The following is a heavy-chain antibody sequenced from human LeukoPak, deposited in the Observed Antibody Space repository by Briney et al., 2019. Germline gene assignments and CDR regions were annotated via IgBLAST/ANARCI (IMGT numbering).Heavy chain of an antibody. CDR1: GFSCSSYA. V-gene: IGHV3-30-3*01. D-gene: IGHD6-19*01. J-gene: IGHJ4*02. CDR3: ARGPGYSSGWYVLSVDY. Sequence: GGSLRLSCAASGFSCSSYAMHWVRQAPGKGLEGVAVISYDGSIKYHADSVKGRFTTSRDNSTNKMYLQMHSLSAEDTAVYYCARGPGYSSGWYVLSVDYWGQGTLVTVSS. CDR2: ISYDGSIK.